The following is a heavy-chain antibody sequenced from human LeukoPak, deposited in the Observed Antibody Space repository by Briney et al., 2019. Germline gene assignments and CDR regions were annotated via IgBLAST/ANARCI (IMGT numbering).Heavy chain of an antibody. D-gene: IGHD5-24*01. CDR3: ARGVEMATTTGFDY. CDR2: IIPIFGTA. V-gene: IGHV1-69*05. CDR1: GGTFSSYA. Sequence: SVKVSCKASGGTFSSYAISWVRQAPGQGLEWMGGIIPIFGTANYAQKFQGRVTITTDESTSTAYMELSGLRSEDTAVYYCARGVEMATTTGFDYWGQGTLVTVSS. J-gene: IGHJ4*02.